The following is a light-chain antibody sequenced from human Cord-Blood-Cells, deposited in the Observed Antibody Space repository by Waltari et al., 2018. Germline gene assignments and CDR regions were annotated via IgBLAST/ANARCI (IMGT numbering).Light chain of an antibody. CDR1: SSDVGGYNY. CDR3: SSYTSSSTLV. V-gene: IGLV2-14*01. CDR2: DVS. Sequence: SALTQPASVSASPGQALTISCSGTSSDVGGYNYVSWYQQHPGKAPKLMIYDVSNRPSGVSNRFSGSKSGNTASLTISGLQAEDEADYYCSSYTSSSTLVFGGGTKLTVL. J-gene: IGLJ3*02.